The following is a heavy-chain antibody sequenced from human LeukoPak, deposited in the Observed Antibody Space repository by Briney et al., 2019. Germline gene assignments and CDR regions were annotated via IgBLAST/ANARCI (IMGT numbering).Heavy chain of an antibody. Sequence: PGGSLRLSCAASGFTVSSNYMSWVRQAPGKGLEWVSVIYSGGSTYYADSVKGRFTISRDNSKNMLYLQMNSLRAEDTAVYYCARETPKEASIAVAGPSSFDYWGQGTLVTVSS. CDR2: IYSGGST. CDR1: GFTVSSNY. D-gene: IGHD6-19*01. V-gene: IGHV3-53*01. J-gene: IGHJ4*02. CDR3: ARETPKEASIAVAGPSSFDY.